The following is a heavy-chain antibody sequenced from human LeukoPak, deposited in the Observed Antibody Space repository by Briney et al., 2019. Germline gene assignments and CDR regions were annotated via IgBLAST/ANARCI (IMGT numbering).Heavy chain of an antibody. CDR3: AKCPSGVLRYFAPIDY. Sequence: GGSLRLSCAASKFTFSNYGMHWVRQAPGKGLEWVAVISSDGSNKYYADSVKGRFTISRDNSKNTLYLQMNSLRAEDTAVYYCAKCPSGVLRYFAPIDYWGQGTLVTVSS. V-gene: IGHV3-30*18. CDR1: KFTFSNYG. J-gene: IGHJ4*02. D-gene: IGHD3-9*01. CDR2: ISSDGSNK.